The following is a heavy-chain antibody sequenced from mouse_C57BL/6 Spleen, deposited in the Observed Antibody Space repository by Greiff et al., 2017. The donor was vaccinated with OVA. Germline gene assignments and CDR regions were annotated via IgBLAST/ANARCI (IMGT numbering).Heavy chain of an antibody. V-gene: IGHV1-82*01. CDR1: GFAFSSSW. D-gene: IGHD3-3*01. CDR2: IYPGDGDT. CDR3: ATVWGRAD. J-gene: IGHJ3*01. Sequence: QVRLMESGPELVKPGASVKLSCKASGFAFSSSWMNWVKQRPGKGLEWIGRIYPGDGDTNYNGKFKGKATLTADKTSSTAYMQLSSLTSEDTSVYFCATVWGRADWGQGTLVTVSA.